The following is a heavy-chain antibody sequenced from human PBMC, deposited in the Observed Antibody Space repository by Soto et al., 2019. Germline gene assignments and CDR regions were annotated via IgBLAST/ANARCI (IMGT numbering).Heavy chain of an antibody. J-gene: IGHJ4*02. CDR3: ARDLGPQYSRPDE. D-gene: IGHD6-13*01. Sequence: GASVKVSCKASGYTFTSYYMHWVRQAPGQGLEWMGIINPSGGSTSYAQKFQGRVTMTRDTSTSTVYMELSSLRSEDTAVYYFARDLGPQYSRPDEWGQGTLVTVSS. V-gene: IGHV1-46*01. CDR1: GYTFTSYY. CDR2: INPSGGST.